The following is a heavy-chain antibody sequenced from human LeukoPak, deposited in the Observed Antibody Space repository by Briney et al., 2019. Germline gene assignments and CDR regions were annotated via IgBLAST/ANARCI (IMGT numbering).Heavy chain of an antibody. CDR3: AKAEPSPYDILTGYSYHYYGMDV. CDR2: ISGSGGST. CDR1: GFTFSSYA. J-gene: IGHJ6*02. D-gene: IGHD3-9*01. Sequence: GGSLRLSCAASGFTFSSYAMSWVRQAPGKGLEWVSAISGSGGSTYYADSVKGRFTISRDNSKNTLYLQMNSLRAEDTAVYYCAKAEPSPYDILTGYSYHYYGMDVWGQGTTVTVSS. V-gene: IGHV3-23*01.